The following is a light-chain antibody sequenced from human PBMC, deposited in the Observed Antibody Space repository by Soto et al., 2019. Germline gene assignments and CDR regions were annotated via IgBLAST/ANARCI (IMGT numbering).Light chain of an antibody. V-gene: IGKV3-15*01. CDR1: QSVSSN. CDR2: GAS. CDR3: QQYDNWPWA. Sequence: EMVLTQSPGTLYVSPGERGTLSCRASQSVSSNLAWYQQKPGQAPRLLIYGASTRATGIPARFSGSGSGTEFTLTISSLQSEDFAVYYCQQYDNWPWAFGQGTKVDI. J-gene: IGKJ1*01.